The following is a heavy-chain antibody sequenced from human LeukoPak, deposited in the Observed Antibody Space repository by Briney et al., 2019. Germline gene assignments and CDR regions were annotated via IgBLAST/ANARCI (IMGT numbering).Heavy chain of an antibody. CDR3: ARGVPSPFPDPFDH. CDR2: IYSGGAT. CDR1: GFTVSSNY. V-gene: IGHV3-66*02. Sequence: GGSLRLSCAASGFTVSSNYMSWVRQALGKGPEWVSVIYSGGATHYADSVKGRFTISRDNSKNTLYLQMNSLRAEDTAVYYCARGVPSPFPDPFDHWGQGTLVTVSS. D-gene: IGHD2/OR15-2a*01. J-gene: IGHJ4*02.